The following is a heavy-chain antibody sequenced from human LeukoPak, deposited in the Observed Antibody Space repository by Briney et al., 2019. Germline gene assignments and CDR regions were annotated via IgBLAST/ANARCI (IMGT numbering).Heavy chain of an antibody. V-gene: IGHV3-7*01. CDR2: IKQDGSEK. Sequence: GGSLRLSCAASGFTFSSYWMSWVRQAPGKGLEWVANIKQDGSEKYYVDSVKGRFTISRDNAKNSLYLQMNSLRAEDTAVYYCARDARYYDSSGCYYVVDYWGQGTLVTVSS. D-gene: IGHD3-22*01. CDR3: ARDARYYDSSGCYYVVDY. CDR1: GFTFSSYW. J-gene: IGHJ4*02.